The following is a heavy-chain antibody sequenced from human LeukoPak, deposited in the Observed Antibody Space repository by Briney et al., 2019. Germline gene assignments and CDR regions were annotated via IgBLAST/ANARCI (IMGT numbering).Heavy chain of an antibody. V-gene: IGHV3-23*01. CDR3: AKDLSTAAKYYFDY. CDR1: GFTFSDYA. J-gene: IGHJ4*02. D-gene: IGHD2/OR15-2a*01. CDR2: ISGSGGST. Sequence: GSLRLSCAVSGFTFSDYAMSWVRQAPGKGLEWVSSISGSGGSTYHADSVKGRFTISRDNSKNTLSLQMNSLRAEDTALYYCAKDLSTAAKYYFDYWGQGTLVTVSS.